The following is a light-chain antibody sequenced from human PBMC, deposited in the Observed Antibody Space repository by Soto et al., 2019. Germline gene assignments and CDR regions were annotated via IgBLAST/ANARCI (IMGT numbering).Light chain of an antibody. CDR2: EVS. V-gene: IGLV2-14*01. CDR1: SSDVGAYTS. CDR3: CSYAGSYTFYV. J-gene: IGLJ1*01. Sequence: QSALTQPASVSGSPGQSITISCTGTSSDVGAYTSVSWYQQHPGKAPKLIIYEVSNRPPGVSTRFSGSKSGNTASLTISGLQAEDEADYYCCSYAGSYTFYVFGTGTKVTVL.